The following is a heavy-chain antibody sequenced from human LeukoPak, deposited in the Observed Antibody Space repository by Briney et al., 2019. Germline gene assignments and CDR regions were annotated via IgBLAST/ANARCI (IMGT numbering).Heavy chain of an antibody. CDR2: IYYSGTT. Sequence: SETLSLTCTVSGGSISSPSYYWGWIRQPPGEGLEWIGSIYYSGTTYYNPSLKSRVTISLDTSQNQFSLRLTSVTAADTAVYYCASQLGYGSGTYYNKLFDYWGQGTLLTVSS. V-gene: IGHV4-39*01. D-gene: IGHD3-10*01. CDR1: GGSISSPSYY. CDR3: ASQLGYGSGTYYNKLFDY. J-gene: IGHJ4*02.